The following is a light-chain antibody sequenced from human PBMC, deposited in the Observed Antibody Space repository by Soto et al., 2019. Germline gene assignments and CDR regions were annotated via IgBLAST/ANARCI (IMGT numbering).Light chain of an antibody. CDR3: QQYGSSPRT. J-gene: IGKJ1*01. CDR2: GAS. Sequence: IVLTQSPGTLSLSPGQRATLSCRASQGVSSSYLAWYQQKTGQAPRLLIYGASSRATGITDRFSGSGSGTDFTLTVSRLEPEDFAVYYCQQYGSSPRTFGQGTKVEIK. V-gene: IGKV3-20*01. CDR1: QGVSSSY.